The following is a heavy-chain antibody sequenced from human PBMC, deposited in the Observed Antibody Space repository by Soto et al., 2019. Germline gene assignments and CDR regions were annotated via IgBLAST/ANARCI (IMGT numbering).Heavy chain of an antibody. CDR2: IIPIIGTA. Sequence: QVQLVQSGAEVKKPGSSVKVSCKASGGTFGSYAISWVRQAPGQGLEWMGGIIPIIGTANYAQKFQGRVTITADESTRTAYMELSSLRSEDTAVYYCARYDCSSTSCVSYYYYGMDVWGQGTTVTVSS. CDR3: ARYDCSSTSCVSYYYYGMDV. V-gene: IGHV1-69*01. CDR1: GGTFGSYA. J-gene: IGHJ6*02. D-gene: IGHD2-2*01.